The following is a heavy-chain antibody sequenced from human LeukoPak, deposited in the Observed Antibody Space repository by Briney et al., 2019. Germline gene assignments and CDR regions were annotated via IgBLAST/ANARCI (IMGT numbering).Heavy chain of an antibody. D-gene: IGHD3-10*01. CDR2: TYYRSKWYN. J-gene: IGHJ4*02. CDR3: ARATYYYGSGEYYFDY. V-gene: IGHV6-1*01. CDR1: GDSVSSNSAA. Sequence: SQTLSLTCAISGDSVSSNSAAWNWIRQSPSRGLEWLGRTYYRSKWYNDYAVSVKSRITINPDTSKNQFSLQLNSVTLEDTAVYYCARATYYYGSGEYYFDYWGQGTLVTVSS.